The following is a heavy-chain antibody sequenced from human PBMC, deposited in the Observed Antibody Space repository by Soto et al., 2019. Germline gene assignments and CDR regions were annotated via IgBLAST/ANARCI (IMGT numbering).Heavy chain of an antibody. J-gene: IGHJ6*02. CDR2: IIPIFGTA. V-gene: IGHV1-69*13. Sequence: SVKVSCKASGGSFSSYAISWVRQAPGQGLEWMGGIIPIFGTANYAQKFQGRVTITADESTSTAYMELSSLRSEDTAVYYCARDGSSGYSYGPGYYYYGMDVWGQGTTVTVSS. CDR1: GGSFSSYA. D-gene: IGHD5-18*01. CDR3: ARDGSSGYSYGPGYYYYGMDV.